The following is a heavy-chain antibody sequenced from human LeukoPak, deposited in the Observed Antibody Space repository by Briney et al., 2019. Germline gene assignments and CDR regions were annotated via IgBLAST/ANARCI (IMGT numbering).Heavy chain of an antibody. CDR1: GYSFTSYW. Sequence: GESLKISCKASGYSFTSYWIVWMRQMPGKGLEWMGIIYPGDSDTRYSPSFQGQVTISADKSISTAFLQWSGLKASDTAIYYCARPTLTGYSSGFGYWGQGTLVTVSS. CDR2: IYPGDSDT. CDR3: ARPTLTGYSSGFGY. J-gene: IGHJ4*02. V-gene: IGHV5-51*01. D-gene: IGHD6-19*01.